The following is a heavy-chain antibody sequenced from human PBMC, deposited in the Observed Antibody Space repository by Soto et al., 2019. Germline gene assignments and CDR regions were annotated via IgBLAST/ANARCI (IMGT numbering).Heavy chain of an antibody. CDR1: GYTFTSCG. CDR3: ARDGDTAIVVSVDCFDV. J-gene: IGHJ5*02. CDR2: ISAYNGNT. V-gene: IGHV1-18*01. D-gene: IGHD5-18*01. Sequence: ASVKVSCKASGYTFTSCGISWVRQAPGQGLERMGWISAYNGNTNYAQKLQGRVTMTTDTSTSTAYMELRSLRSDDTAVYYCARDGDTAIVVSVDCFDVWGQGTLVTVSS.